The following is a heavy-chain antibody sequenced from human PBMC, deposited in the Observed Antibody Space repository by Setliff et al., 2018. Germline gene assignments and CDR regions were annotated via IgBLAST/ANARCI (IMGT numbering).Heavy chain of an antibody. CDR2: IKEAGSQR. CDR1: GFDFKTHW. J-gene: IGHJ3*01. D-gene: IGHD3-22*01. V-gene: IGHV3-7*01. CDR3: VRDRWKVIVNRGDDAFDL. Sequence: GGSLRLSCAASGFDFKTHWMDWARQAPGKGLEWVANIKEAGSQRNYVDAVRGRFTVSRDNARNSLYLQMNSLRGEDTAVYYCVRDRWKVIVNRGDDAFDLWGQGAMVTVSS.